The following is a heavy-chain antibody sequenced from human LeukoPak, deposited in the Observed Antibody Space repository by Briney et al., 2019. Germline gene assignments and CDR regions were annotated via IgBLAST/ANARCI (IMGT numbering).Heavy chain of an antibody. J-gene: IGHJ3*02. CDR3: ARDQYILTGYYKDAFDI. CDR1: GFTFSSYW. Sequence: GGSLRLSCAVSGFTFSSYWMSWVRQTPGKGLEWGANIQQDGSEKYYVDSVKGRFTISRDNTKNSLYLQMNSLRAEDTAVYYCARDQYILTGYYKDAFDIWGQGTMVTVSS. CDR2: IQQDGSEK. V-gene: IGHV3-7*01. D-gene: IGHD3-9*01.